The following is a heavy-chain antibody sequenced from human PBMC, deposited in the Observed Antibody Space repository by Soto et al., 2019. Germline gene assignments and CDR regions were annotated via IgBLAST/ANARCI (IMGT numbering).Heavy chain of an antibody. CDR3: ARARIAARRNWFDP. CDR1: GWSFSGYY. D-gene: IGHD6-6*01. CDR2: INHSGST. J-gene: IGHJ5*02. V-gene: IGHV4-34*01. Sequence: SETLSLTCAVYGWSFSGYYWSWIRQPPGKGLEWIGEINHSGSTNYNPSLKSRVTISVDTSKNQFSLKLSSVTAADTAVYYCARARIAARRNWFDPWGQGTLVTVSS.